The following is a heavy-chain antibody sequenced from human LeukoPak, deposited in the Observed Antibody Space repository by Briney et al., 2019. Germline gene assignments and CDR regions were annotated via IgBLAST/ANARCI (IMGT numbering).Heavy chain of an antibody. D-gene: IGHD1-7*01. V-gene: IGHV4-34*01. CDR2: INHSGST. CDR3: AREPMELRHYFDY. CDR1: GGSISSYY. Sequence: PSETLSLTCTVSGGSISSYYWSWIRQPPGKGLEWIGEINHSGSTNYNPSLKSRVTISVDASKNQFSLKLSSVTAADTAVYYCAREPMELRHYFDYWGQGTLVTVSS. J-gene: IGHJ4*02.